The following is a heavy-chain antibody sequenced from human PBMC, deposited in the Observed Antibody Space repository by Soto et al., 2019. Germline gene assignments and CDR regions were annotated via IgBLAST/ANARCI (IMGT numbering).Heavy chain of an antibody. V-gene: IGHV3-74*01. D-gene: IGHD3-22*01. J-gene: IGHJ4*02. Sequence: GGSLRLSCAASGFTLRNFWMLWVRQAPGKGLVWVSRINNDGSSVIYADSVKGQVTISADKSISTAYLQWSSLKASDSAMYYCARHETSGKSPYHADYWGQGTLVTVSS. CDR3: ARHETSGKSPYHADY. CDR1: GFTLRNFW. CDR2: INNDGSSV.